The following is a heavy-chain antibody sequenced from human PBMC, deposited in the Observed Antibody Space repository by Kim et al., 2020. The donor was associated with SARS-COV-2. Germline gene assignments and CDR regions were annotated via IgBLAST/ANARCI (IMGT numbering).Heavy chain of an antibody. CDR1: GFTFSSQW. CDR2: IKQDGSEK. Sequence: GGSLRLSCAASGFTFSSQWMSWVRQDSGKGLEWVANIKQDGSEKYYVDSVKGRFTISRDNAKNSLYLQMDNLRAEDTAVYYCASGGSGSSWYWRFWGQG. V-gene: IGHV3-7*01. CDR3: ASGGSGSSWYWRF. J-gene: IGHJ4*02. D-gene: IGHD6-13*01.